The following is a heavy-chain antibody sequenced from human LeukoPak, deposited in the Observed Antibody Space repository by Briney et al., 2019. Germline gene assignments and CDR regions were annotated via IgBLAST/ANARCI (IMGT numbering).Heavy chain of an antibody. CDR3: AKGGGFDY. V-gene: IGHV3-23*01. J-gene: IGHJ4*02. Sequence: GGSLRLSCAASGFTFNTDELSWVRQAPGKGLEWVSTISGSGRSSHYADSVKGRFTISRDNSKNTLYLQMNSLRVEDTALYYCAKGGGFDYWGQGTLVTVSS. CDR1: GFTFNTDE. CDR2: ISGSGRSS. D-gene: IGHD3-16*01.